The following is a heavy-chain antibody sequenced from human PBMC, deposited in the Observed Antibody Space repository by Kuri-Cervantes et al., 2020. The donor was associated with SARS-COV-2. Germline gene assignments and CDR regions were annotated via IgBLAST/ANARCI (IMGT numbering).Heavy chain of an antibody. J-gene: IGHJ4*02. Sequence: SDTLTLTCAVSGGPISSSNWWSWVRQPPGKGLVWIGEIYHSGSTNYNPSLKSRVTISVDTSKNQFPLKLSSVTAADTAVYYCARSGYDHYFDYWGQGTLVTVSS. CDR2: IYHSGST. V-gene: IGHV4-4*02. D-gene: IGHD5-12*01. CDR3: ARSGYDHYFDY. CDR1: GGPISSSNW.